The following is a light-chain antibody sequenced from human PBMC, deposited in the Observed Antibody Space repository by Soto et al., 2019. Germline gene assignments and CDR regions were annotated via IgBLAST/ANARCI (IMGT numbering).Light chain of an antibody. CDR1: QSMKRRY. CDR2: AAS. CDR3: HQYDNTPQT. J-gene: IGKJ2*01. Sequence: EIVLMQSPGTLSLSPWERATLFCRASQSMKRRYLAWYQQKPGQAPRVLIYAASNRATGIPDRFSGSGSGTDFSLTISRLEPEDFAVYYCHQYDNTPQTFGQGTKVDIK. V-gene: IGKV3-20*01.